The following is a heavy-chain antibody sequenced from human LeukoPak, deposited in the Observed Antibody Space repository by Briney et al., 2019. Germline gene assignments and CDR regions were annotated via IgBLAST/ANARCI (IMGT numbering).Heavy chain of an antibody. D-gene: IGHD6-19*01. CDR3: AGTSVAGGGDDY. CDR2: ISSSSSYI. J-gene: IGHJ4*02. V-gene: IGHV3-21*01. CDR1: GFTFSSYA. Sequence: GGSLRLSCAASGFTFSSYAMSWVRQAPGKGLEWVSSISSSSSYIYYADSVKGRFTISRDNAKNSLYLQMNSLRAEDTAVYYCAGTSVAGGGDDYWGQGTLVTVSS.